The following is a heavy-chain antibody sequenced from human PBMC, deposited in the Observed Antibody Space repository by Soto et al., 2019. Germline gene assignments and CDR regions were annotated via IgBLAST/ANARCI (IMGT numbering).Heavy chain of an antibody. Sequence: QVQLQESGPGVVKPAETLSLTCTVSGGSLRGYSWSWIRQSAGKGLEWIGYVYSGGGTNYSPSFMRRVTISVDTTDNQFSLKLNSVTAADTAVYYCAREKTPMSPHYFYYGMDVWGQGNTVTVSS. CDR1: GGSLRGYS. CDR2: VYSGGGT. D-gene: IGHD3-9*01. CDR3: AREKTPMSPHYFYYGMDV. V-gene: IGHV4-59*01. J-gene: IGHJ6*02.